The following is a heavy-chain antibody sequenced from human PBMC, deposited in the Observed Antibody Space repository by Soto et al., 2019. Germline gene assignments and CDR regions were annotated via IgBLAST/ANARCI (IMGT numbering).Heavy chain of an antibody. CDR3: ARARVSGTYRFDS. CDR2: INDTGRT. J-gene: IGHJ4*02. D-gene: IGHD1-26*01. Sequence: QVQLQESGPGLVRPSETLSLTCTVSGDSLSTYYWSWIRQPAGERLEWIGRINDTGRTNYNPSLNSRVTMSVDTSKDQFSLRVNSVTAANTAVYYCARARVSGTYRFDSWGEGPLVTVSS. V-gene: IGHV4-4*07. CDR1: GDSLSTYY.